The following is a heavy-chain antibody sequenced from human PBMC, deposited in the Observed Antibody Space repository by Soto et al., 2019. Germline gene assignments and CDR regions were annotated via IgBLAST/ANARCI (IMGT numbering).Heavy chain of an antibody. Sequence: SETLSLTCTVSGGSISSYYWSWIRQPPGKGLEWIGYIYYSGSTNYNPSLKSRVTISVDTSKNQFSLKLSSVTAADTAVYYCARGINYDFWSGYSKYYFDYWGQGTLVTVSS. V-gene: IGHV4-59*01. D-gene: IGHD3-3*01. CDR3: ARGINYDFWSGYSKYYFDY. CDR2: IYYSGST. J-gene: IGHJ4*02. CDR1: GGSISSYY.